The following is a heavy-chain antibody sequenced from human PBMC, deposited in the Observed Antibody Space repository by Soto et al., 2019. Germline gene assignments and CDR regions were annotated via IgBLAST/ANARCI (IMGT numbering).Heavy chain of an antibody. D-gene: IGHD6-19*01. J-gene: IGHJ4*02. V-gene: IGHV3-30*18. CDR3: AKGGRQWLVTSDFNY. CDR1: GFTFSSSV. Sequence: GGSLRLSCAASGFTFSSSVMHWVRQAPGKGLEWVAVVSHDGRNTHYADSVKGRFTISRDSSKNTVSLEMTSLRAEDTAVYYCAKGGRQWLVTSDFNYWGQGALVTVSS. CDR2: VSHDGRNT.